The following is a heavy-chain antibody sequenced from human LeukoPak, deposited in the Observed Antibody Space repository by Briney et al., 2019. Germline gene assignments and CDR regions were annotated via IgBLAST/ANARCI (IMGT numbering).Heavy chain of an antibody. CDR3: ARGPKQWLVPDY. J-gene: IGHJ4*02. Sequence: SVKVSCKASGGTFSSYAISWVRQAPGQGLEWMGRIIPILGIANYAQKFQGRVTITADKSTSTAYMELSSLRSEDTAVYYCARGPKQWLVPDYCGQGTLVTVSS. CDR2: IIPILGIA. V-gene: IGHV1-69*04. D-gene: IGHD6-19*01. CDR1: GGTFSSYA.